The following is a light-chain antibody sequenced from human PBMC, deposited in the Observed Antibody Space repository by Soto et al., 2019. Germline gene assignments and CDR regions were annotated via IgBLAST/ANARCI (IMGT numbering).Light chain of an antibody. J-gene: IGKJ1*01. CDR1: ESVRSS. CDR3: QQYSNWPT. Sequence: EIVMTQSPATLSLSPGERATLSCRASESVRSSLAWYQQKFGQTPRPLIYGASTRATGVPARFSGSESGTEFNLTFSSLQSEDFAVYYCQQYSNWPTFGQGTKV. CDR2: GAS. V-gene: IGKV3-15*01.